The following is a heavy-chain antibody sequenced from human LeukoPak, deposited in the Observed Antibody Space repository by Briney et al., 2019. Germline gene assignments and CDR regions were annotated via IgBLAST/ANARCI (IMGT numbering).Heavy chain of an antibody. D-gene: IGHD2-8*01. V-gene: IGHV5-51*01. CDR3: ARRPAVFYDGVDY. CDR1: GYSFTSYW. CDR2: IYPGDSDT. J-gene: IGHJ4*02. Sequence: GESLKIPCKGSGYSFTSYWIGWVRQMPGKGLEWMGIIYPGDSDTRYSPSFQGQVTISADKSISTAYLQWSSLKASDTAMYYCARRPAVFYDGVDYWGQGTLVTVSS.